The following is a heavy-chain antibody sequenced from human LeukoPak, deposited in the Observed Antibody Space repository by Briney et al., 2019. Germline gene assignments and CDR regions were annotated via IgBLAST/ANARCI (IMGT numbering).Heavy chain of an antibody. V-gene: IGHV3-30*02. J-gene: IGHJ4*02. CDR2: INYDGSNK. D-gene: IGHD1-14*01. CDR1: GFTLSSYA. CDR3: ATTDTTCY. Sequence: GGSLRLSCAASGFTLSSYAMSWVRQAPGKGLEWVASINYDGSNKYYADSVKGRFTISRDNSKNTLYLEINSLSADDTAVYYCATTDTTCYWGQGTLVTVSS.